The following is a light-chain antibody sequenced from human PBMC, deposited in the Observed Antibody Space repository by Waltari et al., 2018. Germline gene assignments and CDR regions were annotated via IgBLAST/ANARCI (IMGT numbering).Light chain of an antibody. CDR2: GST. Sequence: QSVLTQPPSVSGAPGQRVTISCTGSGSNIGAGYAVHWYQQLPRPAPKLLIYGSTSRPLGVPDRFFGSASGTSASLAITGLQAEDEADYYCQSYDTSLRVVFGGGTKLTVL. CDR1: GSNIGAGYA. CDR3: QSYDTSLRVV. J-gene: IGLJ3*02. V-gene: IGLV1-40*01.